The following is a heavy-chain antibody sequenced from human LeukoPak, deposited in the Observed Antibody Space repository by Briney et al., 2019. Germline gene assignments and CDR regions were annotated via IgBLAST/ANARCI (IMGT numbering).Heavy chain of an antibody. D-gene: IGHD5-24*01. J-gene: IGHJ4*02. CDR2: GGAT. V-gene: IGHV3-53*01. Sequence: GGATYYADSAKGRFNICRDNSENTLYLQIKSLRAEDTAVYYCARGDGYYFFDWGGQGTLGTVSA. CDR3: ARGDGYYFFDW.